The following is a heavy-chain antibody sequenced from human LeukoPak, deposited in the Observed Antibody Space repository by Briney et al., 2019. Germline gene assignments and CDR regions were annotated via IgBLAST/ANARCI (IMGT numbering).Heavy chain of an antibody. CDR2: IYTSGST. V-gene: IGHV4-61*02. CDR3: ARGPTYCSSSSCLQGE. D-gene: IGHD2-15*01. Sequence: TSQTLSLTCTVSGGSISSGSYYWSWIRQPAGKGLEWIVRIYTSGSTNYNPSLKSRVTISVDTSKNQFSLKLSSVTAADTAVYHCARGPTYCSSSSCLQGEWGQGTLVTVSS. J-gene: IGHJ4*02. CDR1: GGSISSGSYY.